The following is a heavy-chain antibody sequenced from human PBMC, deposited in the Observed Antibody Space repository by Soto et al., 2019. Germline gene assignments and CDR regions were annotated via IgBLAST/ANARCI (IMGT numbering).Heavy chain of an antibody. CDR3: ARDTPRGYSYGSFDY. V-gene: IGHV4-31*11. J-gene: IGHJ4*02. Sequence: PSETLSLTCAVYGGSFSGYYWSWIRQHPGKGLEWIGYIYYSGSTYYNPSLKSRVTISVDTSKNQFSLKLSSVTAADTAVYYCARDTPRGYSYGSFDYWGQGTLVTVSS. CDR2: IYYSGST. D-gene: IGHD5-18*01. CDR1: GGSFSGYY.